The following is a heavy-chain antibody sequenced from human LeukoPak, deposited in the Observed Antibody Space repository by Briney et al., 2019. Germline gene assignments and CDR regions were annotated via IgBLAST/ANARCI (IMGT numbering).Heavy chain of an antibody. CDR2: IYYSGST. D-gene: IGHD1-26*01. CDR3: ARDLELRAFDI. Sequence: SETLSLTCTVSGGSISSYYWSWIRQPPGKGLEWIGYIYYSGSTNYNPSLKSRVTISVDTSKNQFSLKLSSVTAADAAVYYCARDLELRAFDIWGQGTMVTVPS. J-gene: IGHJ3*02. V-gene: IGHV4-59*01. CDR1: GGSISSYY.